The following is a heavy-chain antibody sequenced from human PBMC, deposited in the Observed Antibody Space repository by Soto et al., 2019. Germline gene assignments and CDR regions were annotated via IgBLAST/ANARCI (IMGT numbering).Heavy chain of an antibody. CDR2: INAGNGNT. J-gene: IGHJ5*02. Sequence: ASVKVSCKASGYTFTSYAMHWVRQAPGQRLEWMGWINAGNGNTKYSQKFQGRVTITRDTSASTAYMELSSLRSEDTAVYYCARRSRSRGIGFDPWGQGTLVTVSS. V-gene: IGHV1-3*01. D-gene: IGHD3-10*01. CDR3: ARRSRSRGIGFDP. CDR1: GYTFTSYA.